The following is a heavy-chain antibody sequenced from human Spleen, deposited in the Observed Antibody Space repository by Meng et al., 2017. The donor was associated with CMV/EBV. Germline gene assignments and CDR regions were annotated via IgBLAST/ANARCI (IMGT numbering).Heavy chain of an antibody. CDR1: GGSVSSGSYY. V-gene: IGHV4-61*01. CDR3: ARDQTGTLDY. CDR2: IYYSGST. Sequence: LTCTVSGGSVSSGSYYWSWIRQPPGKGLEWIGYIYYSGSTNYNPSLKSRVTISVDTSKNQFSLKLSSVTAADTAVYYCARDQTGTLDYWGQGTLVTVSS. J-gene: IGHJ4*02. D-gene: IGHD1-1*01.